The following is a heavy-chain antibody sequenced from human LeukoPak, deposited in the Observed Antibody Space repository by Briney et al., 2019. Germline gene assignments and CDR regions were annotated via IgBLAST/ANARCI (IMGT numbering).Heavy chain of an antibody. CDR1: GGSISSGGYY. J-gene: IGHJ5*02. D-gene: IGHD3-9*01. V-gene: IGHV4-61*08. CDR3: ARGSYDILTGYGNWFDP. CDR2: IYYSGST. Sequence: SETLSLTCTVSGGSISSGGYYWSWIRQHPGKGLEWIGYIYYSGSTNYNPSLKSRVTISVDTSKNQFSLKLSSVTAADMAVYYCARGSYDILTGYGNWFDPWGQGTLVTVSS.